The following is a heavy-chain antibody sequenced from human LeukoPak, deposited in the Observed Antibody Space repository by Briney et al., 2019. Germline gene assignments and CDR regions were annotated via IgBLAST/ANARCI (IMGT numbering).Heavy chain of an antibody. J-gene: IGHJ2*01. D-gene: IGHD6-13*01. CDR3: ARGWGEDGSSWYPRTDWYFDL. Sequence: SETLSLTCAVYGGSFSGYYWSWLRQPPGKGLEWIGEINHSGSTNYNPSLKSRVTISVDTSKNQFSLKLSSVTAADTAVYYCARGWGEDGSSWYPRTDWYFDLWGRGTLVTVSS. CDR1: GGSFSGYY. V-gene: IGHV4-34*01. CDR2: INHSGST.